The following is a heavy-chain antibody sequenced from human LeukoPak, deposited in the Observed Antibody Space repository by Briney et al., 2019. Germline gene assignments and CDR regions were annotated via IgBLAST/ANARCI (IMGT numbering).Heavy chain of an antibody. Sequence: SETLSLTCTVSGGSISSSSYYWGWIRQPPGKGLEWIGSIYYSGSTYYNPSLKSRVTISVDTSKNQFSLKLSSVTAADTAVYYCARMARYCTNGVCYGGPFDYWGQGTLVTVSS. V-gene: IGHV4-39*07. CDR1: GGSISSSSYY. CDR2: IYYSGST. J-gene: IGHJ4*02. D-gene: IGHD2-8*01. CDR3: ARMARYCTNGVCYGGPFDY.